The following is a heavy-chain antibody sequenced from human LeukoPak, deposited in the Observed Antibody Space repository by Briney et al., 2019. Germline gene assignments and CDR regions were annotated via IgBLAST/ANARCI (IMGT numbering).Heavy chain of an antibody. J-gene: IGHJ5*02. CDR2: INPNSGGT. CDR1: GYTFTGYY. CDR3: ARDPLINYYGSGSYYNMYNWFDP. D-gene: IGHD3-10*01. Sequence: ASVKVSCKASGYTFTGYYMHWVRQAPGQGLEWMGWINPNSGGTNYAQKFQGRVTMTRDTSISTAYMELSRLRSDDTAVYYCARDPLINYYGSGSYYNMYNWFDPWGQGNLVTVSS. V-gene: IGHV1-2*02.